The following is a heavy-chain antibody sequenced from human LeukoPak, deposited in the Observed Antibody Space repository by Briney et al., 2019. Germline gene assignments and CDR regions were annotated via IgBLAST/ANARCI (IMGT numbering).Heavy chain of an antibody. D-gene: IGHD1-26*01. CDR2: INTDGSST. Sequence: GGSLRLSCAASGFTFSSYWMHWVRQAPGKGLVWVSRINTDGSSTSYADSVKGRFTISRDNAKNTLYLQMNSLRAEDTAVYYCARGATQGNMDVWGKGTTVTVSS. CDR1: GFTFSSYW. J-gene: IGHJ6*03. V-gene: IGHV3-74*01. CDR3: ARGATQGNMDV.